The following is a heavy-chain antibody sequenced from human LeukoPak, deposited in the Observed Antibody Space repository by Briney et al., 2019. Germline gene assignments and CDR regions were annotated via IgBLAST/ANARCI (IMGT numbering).Heavy chain of an antibody. D-gene: IGHD3-10*01. CDR3: ARWPTNYYYYGSGSYYLDDP. CDR1: GFTFSSHG. J-gene: IGHJ5*02. CDR2: ISYDGSNK. Sequence: PGGSLRLSCAASGFTFSSHGMHWVRQAPGKGLEWVAIISYDGSNKYYADSVKGRFTISRDNAKNSLYLQMNSLRAEDTAVYYCARWPTNYYYYGSGSYYLDDPWGQGTLVTVSS. V-gene: IGHV3-30*03.